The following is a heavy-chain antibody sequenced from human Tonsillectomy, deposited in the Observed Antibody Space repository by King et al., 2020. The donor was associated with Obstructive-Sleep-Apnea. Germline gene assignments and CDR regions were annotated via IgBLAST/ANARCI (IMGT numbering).Heavy chain of an antibody. Sequence: VQLVESGGGLVQPGGSLRLSCAASGFTFSNYWMTWVRQAPGKGLEWVANIKQEGSEKYYVDSVKGRFTISRDNAKNALYLRMNSLRAEDTAVYFCARASAASLKFPASRGAVRLWEVAVCSYFGYWGQGTLVTVSS. CDR2: IKQEGSEK. CDR1: GFTFSNYW. J-gene: IGHJ4*02. D-gene: IGHD1-1*01. CDR3: ARASAASLKFPASRGAVRLWEVAVCSYFGY. V-gene: IGHV3-7*01.